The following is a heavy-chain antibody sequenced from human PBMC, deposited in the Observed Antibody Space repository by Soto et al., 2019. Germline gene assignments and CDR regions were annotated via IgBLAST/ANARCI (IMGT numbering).Heavy chain of an antibody. CDR2: INAGNGNT. CDR3: ARVSLLGWAKQVFDY. CDR1: GYTFTSYA. D-gene: IGHD6-19*01. Sequence: QVQLVQSGAEVKKPGASVKVSCKASGYTFTSYAMHWVRQAPGQRLEWMGWINAGNGNTKYSQKFQGRVTITRDTSASTAYMELSSLRSEDTAVYYCARVSLLGWAKQVFDYWGQGTLVTVSS. V-gene: IGHV1-3*01. J-gene: IGHJ4*02.